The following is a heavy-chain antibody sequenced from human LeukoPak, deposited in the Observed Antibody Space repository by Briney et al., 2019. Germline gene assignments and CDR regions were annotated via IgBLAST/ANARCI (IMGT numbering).Heavy chain of an antibody. CDR2: IYTGGIT. J-gene: IGHJ4*02. CDR3: ARGPPFDY. Sequence: PETLSLTCTVSGGSISSYYWSWIRQPPGKSLEWVGYIYTGGITNYNPSLKSRVTISVDTSKNQFSLRLTSVTAADTAMYYCARGPPFDYWGQGTLVAVSS. V-gene: IGHV4-4*09. CDR1: GGSISSYY.